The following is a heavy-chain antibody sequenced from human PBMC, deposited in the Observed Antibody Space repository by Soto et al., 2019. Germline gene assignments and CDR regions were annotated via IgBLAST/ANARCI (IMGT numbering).Heavy chain of an antibody. CDR3: ARARHFFASGGSHETYFDI. CDR1: GYLFAGYY. Sequence: ASVKVSCKASGYLFAGYYLHSGRQAPLQGLEWRGWINPSSGDREYAQKFEAGDTMTRDKATDTSYLDLIILRSADTPAYHCARARHFFASGGSHETYFDIWGQGTLVTASS. V-gene: IGHV1-2*02. J-gene: IGHJ4*02. CDR2: INPSSGDR. D-gene: IGHD2-15*01.